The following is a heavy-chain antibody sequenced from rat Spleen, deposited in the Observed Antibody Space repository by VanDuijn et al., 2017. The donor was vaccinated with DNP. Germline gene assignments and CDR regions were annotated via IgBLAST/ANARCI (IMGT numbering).Heavy chain of an antibody. V-gene: IGHV5-20*01. CDR2: IIYDGSST. J-gene: IGHJ2*01. Sequence: EVQLVESGGGLVQPGRSLKISCVASEFTFSRSDVAWVRQAPKKGLEWVATIIYDGSSTYYRDSVKGRFTISRDNGESSLYLQMNSLRSEDTATFYCTTDFERGYWGQGVMVTVSS. CDR1: EFTFSRSD. D-gene: IGHD1-11*01. CDR3: TTDFERGY.